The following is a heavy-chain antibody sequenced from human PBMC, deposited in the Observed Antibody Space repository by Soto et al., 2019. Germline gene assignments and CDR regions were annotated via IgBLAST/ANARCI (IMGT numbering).Heavy chain of an antibody. V-gene: IGHV3-33*01. CDR1: GFTFSTYG. J-gene: IGHJ6*02. D-gene: IGHD3-3*01. CDR2: IWYDGSNK. Sequence: QVQLVESGGGVVQPGRSLRLSCAASGFTFSTYGMHWVRQAPGKGLEWVAVIWYDGSNKYYVDSVKGRFTISRDNSKNTLYVQMNSLRAEDTAVYYCARVYYGDYGMDVWGQGTTVTVSS. CDR3: ARVYYGDYGMDV.